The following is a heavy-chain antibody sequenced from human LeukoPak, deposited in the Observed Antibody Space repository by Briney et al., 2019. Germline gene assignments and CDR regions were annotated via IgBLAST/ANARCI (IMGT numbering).Heavy chain of an antibody. D-gene: IGHD1-26*01. Sequence: SETLSLTCTVSGGSISSSSYYWSWIRQPPGKGLEWIGYIYYSGSTNYNPSLKSRVTISVDTSKNQFSLKLSSVTAADTAVYYCARESGSYINYYYYYYMDVWGKGTTVTVSS. CDR2: IYYSGST. V-gene: IGHV4-61*01. CDR3: ARESGSYINYYYYYYMDV. J-gene: IGHJ6*03. CDR1: GGSISSSSYY.